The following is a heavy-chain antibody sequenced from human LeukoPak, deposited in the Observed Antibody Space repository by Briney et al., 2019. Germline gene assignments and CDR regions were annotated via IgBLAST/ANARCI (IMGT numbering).Heavy chain of an antibody. CDR1: GYTCTSYY. CDR3: ATKMYGDYRGGDAFDI. D-gene: IGHD4-17*01. Sequence: ASVKVSCKASGYTCTSYYMHWVRQAPGQGLEWMGWINANSGGTNYAQKFQGRVTMTRDTSNSTAYMELSRLRSDDTAVYYCATKMYGDYRGGDAFDIWGQGTMVTVSS. V-gene: IGHV1-2*02. CDR2: INANSGGT. J-gene: IGHJ3*02.